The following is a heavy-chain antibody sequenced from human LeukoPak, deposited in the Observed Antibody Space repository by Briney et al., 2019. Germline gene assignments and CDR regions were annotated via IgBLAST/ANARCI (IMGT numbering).Heavy chain of an antibody. CDR1: GFTFDDYG. V-gene: IGHV3-20*04. CDR2: INWNGGST. D-gene: IGHD6-13*01. J-gene: IGHJ4*02. CDR3: ARGWSSSWYFY. Sequence: LSGGPLRLSCAASGFTFDDYGMSWVRQAPGKGLEWVSGINWNGGSTGYAGSVKGRFTISRDNAKNSLYLQMNSLRAEDTALYYCARGWSSSWYFYWGQGTLVTVSS.